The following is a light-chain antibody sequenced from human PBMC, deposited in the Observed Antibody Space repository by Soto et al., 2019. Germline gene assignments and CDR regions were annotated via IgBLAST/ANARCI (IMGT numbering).Light chain of an antibody. CDR1: SSDVGGYNY. CDR3: SSYTSSSTLDVV. J-gene: IGLJ2*01. Sequence: QPASVSGSPGQSITISCTGTSSDVGGYNYVSWYQQHPGKAPKLMIYEVSNRPSGVSNRFSGSKSGNTASLTISGLQAEDEADYYCSSYTSSSTLDVVFGGGTKLTVL. CDR2: EVS. V-gene: IGLV2-14*01.